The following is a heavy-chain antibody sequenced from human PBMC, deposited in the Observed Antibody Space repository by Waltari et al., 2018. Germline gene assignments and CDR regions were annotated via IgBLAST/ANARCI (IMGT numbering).Heavy chain of an antibody. CDR2: ISYGGST. V-gene: IGHV4-31*01. D-gene: IGHD6-13*01. CDR3: ARVPRPGSSSWYGDYYYMDV. J-gene: IGHJ6*03. CDR1: SGSISSGDYY. Sequence: QVQLQESGPGLVKPSQTLSLTCTVSSGSISSGDYYWSWIRQHPGKGLEWIGYISYGGSTYYNPALNSLVGSSIDRSKNQFSLNLSSVTAADTAVYDCARVPRPGSSSWYGDYYYMDVWGKGTTVTVSS.